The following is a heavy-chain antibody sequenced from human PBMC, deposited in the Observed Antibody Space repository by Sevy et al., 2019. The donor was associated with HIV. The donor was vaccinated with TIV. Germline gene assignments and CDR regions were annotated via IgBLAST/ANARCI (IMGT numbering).Heavy chain of an antibody. J-gene: IGHJ3*01. CDR3: VKAAGGGEDRLRGLPPHDAFDF. V-gene: IGHV3-64D*06. CDR1: GFTFSIYA. CDR2: ISNNGGTT. D-gene: IGHD4-17*01. Sequence: GGSLRLSCSASGFTFSIYAMHWVRQAPGKGLEYVSSISNNGGTTYYADSVKGRFTISRDNSKNTVYLQMSSLRSDDTALYYCVKAAGGGEDRLRGLPPHDAFDFWGQGIMVTVSS.